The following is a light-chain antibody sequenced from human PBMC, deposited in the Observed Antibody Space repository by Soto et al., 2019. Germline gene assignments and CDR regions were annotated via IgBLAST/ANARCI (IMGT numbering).Light chain of an antibody. J-gene: IGKJ1*01. V-gene: IGKV3-15*01. CDR1: QRLSSN. Sequence: EIVLTKSPGTLSVSTGERVTFSCRASQRLSSNLAWYQQRPGQAPRLLIYGASIRATDIPARFIGSGSGTEFTLTISSLQSEDFAVYYCQQYINWPRTFGQGTNVDI. CDR2: GAS. CDR3: QQYINWPRT.